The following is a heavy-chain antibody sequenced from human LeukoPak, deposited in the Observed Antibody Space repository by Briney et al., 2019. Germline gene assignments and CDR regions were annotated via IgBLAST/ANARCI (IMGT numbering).Heavy chain of an antibody. V-gene: IGHV5-10-1*01. D-gene: IGHD1-26*01. Sequence: GETLRISCKGSGYSFTSYWISWVRQMPGKGLEWMGRIDPSDSYTNYSPSFQGHVTISADKSISTAYLQWSSLKASDTAMYYCASSSDGEWAGATTAIDYWGQGTLVTVSS. J-gene: IGHJ4*02. CDR2: IDPSDSYT. CDR1: GYSFTSYW. CDR3: ASSSDGEWAGATTAIDY.